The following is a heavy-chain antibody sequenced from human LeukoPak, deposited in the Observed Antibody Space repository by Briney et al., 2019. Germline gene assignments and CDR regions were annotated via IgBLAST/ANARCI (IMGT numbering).Heavy chain of an antibody. Sequence: SSETLSLTCAVYGGSFSGYYWSWIRQPPGKGLEWIGEINHSGSTNYNPSLKSRVTISVDTSKNQFSLKLSSVTTADTAVYYCARRLELPAPYFDYWGQGTLVTVSS. V-gene: IGHV4-34*01. CDR3: ARRLELPAPYFDY. D-gene: IGHD1-7*01. CDR2: INHSGST. J-gene: IGHJ4*02. CDR1: GGSFSGYY.